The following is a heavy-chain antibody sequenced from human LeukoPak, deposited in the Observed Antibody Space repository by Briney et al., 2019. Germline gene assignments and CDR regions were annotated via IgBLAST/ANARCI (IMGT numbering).Heavy chain of an antibody. Sequence: SETLSLTCTVSGASISNYYLSWIRQPAGKGLECSRRMYISVSTNYNPSLKSRVTMSLATSKHQFSLKLNSVTAADTAVYFCARDHLLYPYYMDVWGKGTTVTISS. V-gene: IGHV4-4*07. CDR1: GASISNYY. D-gene: IGHD3-10*01. J-gene: IGHJ6*03. CDR2: MYISVST. CDR3: ARDHLLYPYYMDV.